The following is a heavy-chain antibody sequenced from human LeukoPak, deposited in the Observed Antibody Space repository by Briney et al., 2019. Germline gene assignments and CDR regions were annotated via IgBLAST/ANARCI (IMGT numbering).Heavy chain of an antibody. Sequence: PGGSLRLSCAASGFTVSRNYMSWVRQATEKGLEWLSVLYSGGSTYYADSVKGRFTISRDDSGNTLYLQMNSLTADDTAVYYCARGQITSAWLDCWGQGTLVTVSS. CDR3: ARGQITSAWLDC. CDR2: LYSGGST. CDR1: GFTVSRNY. D-gene: IGHD6-19*01. V-gene: IGHV3-53*01. J-gene: IGHJ4*02.